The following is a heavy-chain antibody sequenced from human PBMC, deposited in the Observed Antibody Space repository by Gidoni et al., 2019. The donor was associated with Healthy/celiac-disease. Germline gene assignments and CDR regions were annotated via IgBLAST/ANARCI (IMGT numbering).Heavy chain of an antibody. J-gene: IGHJ4*02. CDR2: ISGSGGST. CDR3: AKDQPWSGYPIFDN. Sequence: EVQLLEPGGGLVQPGGSLRLSCAASGFTFSTYAMSWVRQAPGKGLEWVSAISGSGGSTYYADPVKGRFTISRDNSKNTLYLQMNSLRAEDTAVYYCAKDQPWSGYPIFDNWGQGTLVTVSS. CDR1: GFTFSTYA. V-gene: IGHV3-23*01. D-gene: IGHD3-3*01.